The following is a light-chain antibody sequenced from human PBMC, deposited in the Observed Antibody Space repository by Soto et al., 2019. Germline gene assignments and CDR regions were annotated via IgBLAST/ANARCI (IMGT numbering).Light chain of an antibody. J-gene: IGKJ5*01. CDR3: QQYNNWPIT. CDR1: QSISYN. CDR2: SAS. V-gene: IGKV3D-15*01. Sequence: EIVMTQSPATLSVSPGERATLSCRASQSISYNLAWYQQKPGQAPRVLIYSASTRATGIPARFSGSGSGTEFTLTISSLQSEDFAVYYCQQYNNWPITFGQGTRLEIK.